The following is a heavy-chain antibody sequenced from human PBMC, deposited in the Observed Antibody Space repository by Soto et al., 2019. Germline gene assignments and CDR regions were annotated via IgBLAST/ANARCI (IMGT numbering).Heavy chain of an antibody. CDR2: IKQDGSEK. CDR1: GFTFSSCW. CDR3: ARDHRAAADTFDY. J-gene: IGHJ4*02. D-gene: IGHD6-13*01. Sequence: EVQLVESGGGLVQPGGSLRLSCAASGFTFSSCWMSWVRQAPGKGLEWVANIKQDGSEKYYVDSVKGRFTISRDNAKNSLYLQMNSLRAEDTAVYYCARDHRAAADTFDYWGQGTLVTVSS. V-gene: IGHV3-7*01.